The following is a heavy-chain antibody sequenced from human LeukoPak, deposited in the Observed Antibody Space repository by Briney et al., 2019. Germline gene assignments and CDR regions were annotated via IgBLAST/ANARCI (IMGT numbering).Heavy chain of an antibody. V-gene: IGHV4-34*01. J-gene: IGHJ4*02. Sequence: SETLSLTCAVYGGSFIDYYWSWIRQPPGRGLEFIGETNQCGSANYNPSLKSRATISLQTSSKQFSLKLSSVTAADTAVYYCARDSSSYYGSFDYWGRGTLVTVSS. CDR3: ARDSSSYYGSFDY. CDR2: TNQCGSA. D-gene: IGHD6-13*01. CDR1: GGSFIDYY.